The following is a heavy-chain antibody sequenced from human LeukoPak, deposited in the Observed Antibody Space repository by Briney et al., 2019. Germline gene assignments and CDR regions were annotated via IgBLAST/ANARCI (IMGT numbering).Heavy chain of an antibody. V-gene: IGHV3-23*05. Sequence: GGSLRLSCAASGFTFSSYAMSWVRQAPGKGLEWVSGVTNSGDITYYADSVKGRFTISRDNSENTLYLQMNSLRADDTAVYYCAKNLYYDILTTWDYWGQGTLVTVSS. CDR3: AKNLYYDILTTWDY. CDR1: GFTFSSYA. CDR2: VTNSGDIT. D-gene: IGHD3-9*01. J-gene: IGHJ4*02.